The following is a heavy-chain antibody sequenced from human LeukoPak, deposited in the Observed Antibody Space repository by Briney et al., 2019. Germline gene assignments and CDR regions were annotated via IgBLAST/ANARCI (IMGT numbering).Heavy chain of an antibody. V-gene: IGHV4-4*07. J-gene: IGHJ3*02. Sequence: SETLSLTCTVSGGSISSYYWSWIRQPAGKGLEWIGRIYTSGSTNYNPSLKSRVTMSVDTSKNQFSLRLSSATAADTAVYYCVRWLPLYDAFDIWGQGTMVTVSS. D-gene: IGHD6-19*01. CDR2: IYTSGST. CDR1: GGSISSYY. CDR3: VRWLPLYDAFDI.